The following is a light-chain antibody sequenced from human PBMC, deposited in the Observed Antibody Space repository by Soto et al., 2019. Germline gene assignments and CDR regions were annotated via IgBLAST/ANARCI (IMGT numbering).Light chain of an antibody. CDR2: DVS. Sequence: EIVMTQSPGTLSVSPGERATLSCRAGQGVTTNFAWYQQTFGQSPRLXIYDVSIRETGVPARFSGTGAETECTLTISGLQSEDAAVDFCQQYNKWPFSFGQGTRLEIK. J-gene: IGKJ5*01. CDR3: QQYNKWPFS. CDR1: QGVTTN. V-gene: IGKV3-15*01.